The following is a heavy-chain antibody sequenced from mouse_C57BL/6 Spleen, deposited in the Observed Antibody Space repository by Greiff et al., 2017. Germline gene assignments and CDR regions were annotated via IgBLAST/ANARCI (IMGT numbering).Heavy chain of an antibody. CDR3: ARALYYYGSLHWYVDV. CDR2: ISSGGSYT. J-gene: IGHJ1*03. CDR1: GFTFSSYG. V-gene: IGHV5-6*01. Sequence: EVHLVESGGDLVKPGGSLKLSCAASGFTFSSYGMSWVRQTPDKRLEWVATISSGGSYTYYPDSVKGRFTISRDNAKNTLYLQMSSLKSEDTAMYYCARALYYYGSLHWYVDVWGTGTTVTVSS. D-gene: IGHD1-1*01.